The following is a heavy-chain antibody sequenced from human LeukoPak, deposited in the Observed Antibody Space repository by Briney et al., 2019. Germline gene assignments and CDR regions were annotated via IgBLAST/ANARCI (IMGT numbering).Heavy chain of an antibody. V-gene: IGHV4-59*01. J-gene: IGHJ4*02. CDR2: MYYSGTI. CDR3: ARAWATDYFDY. Sequence: PSERLSLTCTLSAGSLSSYYWRWIRPPAGKGREWIGYMYYSGTINYNPSLKSRVTISVDTSKSQFSLKLRSVTAADTAMYYCARAWATDYFDYWGQGTLVTVSS. CDR1: AGSLSSYY.